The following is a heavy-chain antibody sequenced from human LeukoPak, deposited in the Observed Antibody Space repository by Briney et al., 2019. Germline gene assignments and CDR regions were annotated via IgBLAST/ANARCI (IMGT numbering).Heavy chain of an antibody. V-gene: IGHV4-34*01. Sequence: SETPSLTCAVYGGSFSGYYWSWIRQPPGKGLEWIGEINHSGSTNYNPSLKSRVTISVDTSKNQFSLKLSSVTAADTAVYYCARGLHYYDSSGTNFDYWGQGTLVTVSS. CDR3: ARGLHYYDSSGTNFDY. D-gene: IGHD3-22*01. CDR2: INHSGST. J-gene: IGHJ4*02. CDR1: GGSFSGYY.